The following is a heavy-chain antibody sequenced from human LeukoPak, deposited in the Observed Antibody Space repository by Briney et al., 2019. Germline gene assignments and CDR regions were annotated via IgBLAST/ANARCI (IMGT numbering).Heavy chain of an antibody. Sequence: GASVKVSCKVSGYTLTELSMHWVRQAPGKGLEWMGGFDPEDGETIYAQKFRGRVTMTEDTSTDTAYMELSSLRSEDTAVYYCATDRYDSSAYYWYYMDVWGKGTTVTVSS. CDR3: ATDRYDSSAYYWYYMDV. J-gene: IGHJ6*03. V-gene: IGHV1-24*01. D-gene: IGHD3-22*01. CDR2: FDPEDGET. CDR1: GYTLTELS.